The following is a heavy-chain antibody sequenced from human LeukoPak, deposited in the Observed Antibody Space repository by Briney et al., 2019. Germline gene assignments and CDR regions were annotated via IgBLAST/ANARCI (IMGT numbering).Heavy chain of an antibody. Sequence: GASVKVSCKASGYTFTGYYMHWVRQAPGQGLEWMGWINPNSGGTNYAQKFQGRVTMTRDTSISTAYMELSRLRSDDTAVYYCALGGTMIVVVIPTDYWCQGTLVTVSS. J-gene: IGHJ4*02. CDR2: INPNSGGT. CDR1: GYTFTGYY. CDR3: ALGGTMIVVVIPTDY. V-gene: IGHV1-2*02. D-gene: IGHD3-22*01.